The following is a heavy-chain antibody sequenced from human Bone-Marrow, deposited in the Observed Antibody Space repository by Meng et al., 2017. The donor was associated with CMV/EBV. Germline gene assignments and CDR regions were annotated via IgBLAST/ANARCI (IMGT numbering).Heavy chain of an antibody. D-gene: IGHD6-19*01. CDR3: ARRSGSSSGWYGDDY. CDR1: GYSLTSYW. CDR2: IYPGDSDT. Sequence: GYSLTSYWIGWVRQMPGKGLEWMGIIYPGDSDTRYSPSFQGQVTISADKSISTAYLQWSSLKASDTAMYYCARRSGSSSGWYGDDYWGQGTLVTVSS. J-gene: IGHJ4*02. V-gene: IGHV5-51*01.